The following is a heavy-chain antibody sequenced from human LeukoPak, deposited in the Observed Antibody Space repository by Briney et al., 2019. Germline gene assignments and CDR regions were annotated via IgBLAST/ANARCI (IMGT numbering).Heavy chain of an antibody. V-gene: IGHV3-21*01. CDR3: ARVVATLSTPPGY. J-gene: IGHJ4*02. Sequence: GGSLRLSCAASGFTFSSYAMSWVRQAPGKGLEWVSFISSSSSYIYYADSVKGRFTISRDNAKNSVYLQMNSLRAEDTAVYYCARVVATLSTPPGYWGQGTLVTVSS. D-gene: IGHD5-12*01. CDR1: GFTFSSYA. CDR2: ISSSSSYI.